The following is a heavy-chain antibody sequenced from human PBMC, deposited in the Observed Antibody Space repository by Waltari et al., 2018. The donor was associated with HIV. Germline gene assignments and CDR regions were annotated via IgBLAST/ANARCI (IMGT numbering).Heavy chain of an antibody. D-gene: IGHD3-16*01. CDR1: GGSITGNSFY. CDR2: VYYTGST. Sequence: QLQLQASGPGLVKPSETLSLSCSVSGGSITGNSFYWGWIRQPPGGGLEWNGSVYYTGSTHYNPSFKSRVFVKLDTSQSQISLKLTSVTAADTAVYYCAPLFLGGYHSGSPPPWGQGTLVIVSS. CDR3: APLFLGGYHSGSPPP. V-gene: IGHV4-39*01. J-gene: IGHJ5*02.